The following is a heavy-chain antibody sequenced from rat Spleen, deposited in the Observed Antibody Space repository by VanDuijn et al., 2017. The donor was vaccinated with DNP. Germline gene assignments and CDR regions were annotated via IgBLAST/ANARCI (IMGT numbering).Heavy chain of an antibody. J-gene: IGHJ2*01. CDR3: ARGGRSYFDY. D-gene: IGHD1-11*01. CDR2: ITTSGDST. CDR1: GFTFSDYY. V-gene: IGHV5-25*01. Sequence: EVQLVESGGDLVQPGRSLKLSCAASGFTFSDYYMAWVRQVPGKGLEWVASITTSGDSTSSPDSVKGRFTISRDNAKNTLYLQMNSLRSEDTATYYCARGGRSYFDYWGQGVMVTVSS.